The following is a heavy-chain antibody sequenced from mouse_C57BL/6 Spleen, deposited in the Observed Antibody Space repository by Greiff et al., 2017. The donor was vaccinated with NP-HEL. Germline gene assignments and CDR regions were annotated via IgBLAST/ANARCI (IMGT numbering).Heavy chain of an antibody. CDR3: ARSRDYVDYYAMDY. J-gene: IGHJ4*01. Sequence: VQGVESGAELVRPGTSVKVSCKASGYAFTNYLIEWVKQRPGQGLEWIGVINPGSGGTNYNEKFKGKATLTADKSSSTAYMQLSSLTSEDSAVYFCARSRDYVDYYAMDYWGQGTSVTVSS. CDR2: INPGSGGT. CDR1: GYAFTNYL. V-gene: IGHV1-54*01. D-gene: IGHD2-4*01.